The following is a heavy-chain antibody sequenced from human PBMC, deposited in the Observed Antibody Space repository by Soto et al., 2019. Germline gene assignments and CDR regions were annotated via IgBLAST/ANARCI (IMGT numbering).Heavy chain of an antibody. CDR2: ISGSGGST. Sequence: GGSLRLSCAASGFTFSSYAMSWVRQAPGKGLEWVSAISGSGGSTYYADSVKGRFTISRDNSKNTLYLQMNSLRAEDTAVYYCAKDPARSYYDFWSGYYSVGWFDPWGQGTLVTVSS. CDR1: GFTFSSYA. CDR3: AKDPARSYYDFWSGYYSVGWFDP. J-gene: IGHJ5*02. V-gene: IGHV3-23*01. D-gene: IGHD3-3*01.